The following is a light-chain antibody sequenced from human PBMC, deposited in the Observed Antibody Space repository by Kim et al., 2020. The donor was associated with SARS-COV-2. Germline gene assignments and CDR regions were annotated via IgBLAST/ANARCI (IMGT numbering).Light chain of an antibody. CDR1: SSNIGGNT. CDR3: AAWDDSLNGVV. Sequence: ELTQPPSASGTPGQRVTISCSGSSSNIGGNTVNWYQQLPGTAPKLLIYSHNQRPSGVPDRFSGSKSGTSASLAISGLQSEDEADYYCAAWDDSLNGVVFGGGTQLTVL. CDR2: SHN. V-gene: IGLV1-44*01. J-gene: IGLJ2*01.